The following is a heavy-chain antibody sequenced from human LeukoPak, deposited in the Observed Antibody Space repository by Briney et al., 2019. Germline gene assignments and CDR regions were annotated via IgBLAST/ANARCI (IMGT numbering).Heavy chain of an antibody. Sequence: PSETLSLTCTVSGASISSGSYYWGWIRQPPGKGLEYIGSISYSGSTYYNPSLKSRVTISVDTSKNQFSLKVTSVTAADTAVYYCARDRVVASSYYYGMDVWGQGTTVTVSS. CDR2: ISYSGST. CDR1: GASISSGSYY. V-gene: IGHV4-39*07. J-gene: IGHJ6*02. CDR3: ARDRVVASSYYYGMDV. D-gene: IGHD2-15*01.